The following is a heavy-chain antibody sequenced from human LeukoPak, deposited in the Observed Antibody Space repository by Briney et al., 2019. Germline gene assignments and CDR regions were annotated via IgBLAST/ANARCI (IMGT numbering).Heavy chain of an antibody. CDR3: ARDMVLYSHNWFYP. CDR1: GGSISSGSYY. D-gene: IGHD3-10*01. Sequence: PSQTLSLTCTVSGGSISSGSYYWSWIRQPAGKGLEWIGRIYTSGSTNYNPSLKSRVTISVDTSKNQFSLKLSSVTAADTAVYYCARDMVLYSHNWFYPWGQGTLVTVSS. CDR2: IYTSGST. J-gene: IGHJ5*02. V-gene: IGHV4-61*02.